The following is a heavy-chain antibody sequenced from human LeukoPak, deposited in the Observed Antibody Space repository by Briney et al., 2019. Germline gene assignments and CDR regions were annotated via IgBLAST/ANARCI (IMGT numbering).Heavy chain of an antibody. V-gene: IGHV1-2*02. CDR1: GYTFTGYY. CDR3: ARDLSGYNSGGSWFDP. D-gene: IGHD5-18*01. CDR2: INPNSGGT. J-gene: IGHJ5*02. Sequence: ASVKVSCKASGYTFTGYYMHWVRQAPGQGLEWMGWINPNSGGTNYAQKFQGRVTMTRDTSISTAYMELSRLRSDDTAVYYCARDLSGYNSGGSWFDPWGQGTLVTVSS.